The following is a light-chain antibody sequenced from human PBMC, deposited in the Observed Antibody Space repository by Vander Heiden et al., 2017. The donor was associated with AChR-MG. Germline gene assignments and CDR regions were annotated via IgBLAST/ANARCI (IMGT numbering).Light chain of an antibody. CDR2: TNN. Sequence: QSVLTQPPSESGTPGQRVTISCSGGSPNIGSHTVTWYQQLPGTAPRVLIYTNNQRPSEVPDRFSGSKSGTSASLAISGLQSEDEADYYCATWDDSMNGVIFGGGTKLTVL. J-gene: IGLJ2*01. V-gene: IGLV1-44*01. CDR3: ATWDDSMNGVI. CDR1: SPNIGSHT.